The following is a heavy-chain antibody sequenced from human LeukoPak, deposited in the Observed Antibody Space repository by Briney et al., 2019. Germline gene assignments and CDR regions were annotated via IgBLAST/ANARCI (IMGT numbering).Heavy chain of an antibody. CDR2: IYYSGST. V-gene: IGHV4-39*01. D-gene: IGHD2-2*01. CDR3: ARRVGGYCSSTSCYPLWWGSTLFDYFDY. J-gene: IGHJ4*02. CDR1: GGSISSSSYY. Sequence: SETLSLTCTVSGGSISSSSYYWGWIRQPPGKGLEWIGSIYYSGSTYYNPSLKSRVTISVDTSKNQFSLKLSSVTAADTAVYYCARRVGGYCSSTSCYPLWWGSTLFDYFDYWGQGTLVTVSS.